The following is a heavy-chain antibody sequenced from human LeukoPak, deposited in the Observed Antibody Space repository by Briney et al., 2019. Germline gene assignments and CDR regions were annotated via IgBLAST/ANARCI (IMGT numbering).Heavy chain of an antibody. CDR3: AVVPAASPFDY. V-gene: IGHV3-30*03. CDR1: GFTFSSYG. Sequence: GGSLRLSCAASGFTFSSYGMHWVRQAPGKGLEWVAVISYDGSNKYYADSVKGRFTISRDNSKNTLYLQMNSLRAEDTAVYYCAVVPAASPFDYWGQGTLVTVSS. D-gene: IGHD2-2*01. CDR2: ISYDGSNK. J-gene: IGHJ4*02.